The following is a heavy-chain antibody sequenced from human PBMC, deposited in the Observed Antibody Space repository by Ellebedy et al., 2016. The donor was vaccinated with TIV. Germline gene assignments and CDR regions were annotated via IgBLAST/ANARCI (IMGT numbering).Heavy chain of an antibody. J-gene: IGHJ4*02. V-gene: IGHV1-18*01. CDR2: ISVYNGNT. Sequence: ASVKVSXXASGYTFNSYCITWVRQAPGQGLEWMGWISVYNGNTNYAQKFQGRVTVTRDTSTSTIYMELNSLGSDDTAVYYCVREPPNSGGFDYWGQGTLVTVSS. D-gene: IGHD2-15*01. CDR3: VREPPNSGGFDY. CDR1: GYTFNSYC.